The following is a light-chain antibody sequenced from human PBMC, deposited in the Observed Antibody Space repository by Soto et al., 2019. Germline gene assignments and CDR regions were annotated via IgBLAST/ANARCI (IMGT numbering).Light chain of an antibody. CDR2: GAS. V-gene: IGKV3-20*01. CDR1: QSVSSSY. Sequence: EIVLTQSPGTLSLSPGERATLSCRASQSVSSSYLAWYQQKPGQAPGLLIYGASSRATGIPDRFSGSGSGTDFTLTISRLEPEDFAVYYCQQYGSSPGFGQGTRLEIK. J-gene: IGKJ5*01. CDR3: QQYGSSPG.